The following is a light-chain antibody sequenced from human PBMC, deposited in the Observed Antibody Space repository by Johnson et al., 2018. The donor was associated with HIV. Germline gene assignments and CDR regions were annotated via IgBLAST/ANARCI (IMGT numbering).Light chain of an antibody. CDR1: SSNIGNNY. Sequence: QSVLTQPPSVSAAPGQKVTISCSGSSSNIGNNYVSWFQHLPGTAPKLLIYENNKRPSGIPDRFSGSKSGTSATLGITGLQTGDEADYYCGTWDSSLREVFGTGTKVTGL. CDR3: GTWDSSLREV. J-gene: IGLJ1*01. CDR2: ENN. V-gene: IGLV1-51*02.